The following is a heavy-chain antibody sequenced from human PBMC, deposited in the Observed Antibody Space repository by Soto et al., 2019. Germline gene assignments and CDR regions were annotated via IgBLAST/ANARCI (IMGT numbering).Heavy chain of an antibody. D-gene: IGHD2-2*02. CDR3: ATSHPRYCSRTSCYRPFDY. CDR1: GFTFSSYA. V-gene: IGHV3-30-3*01. Sequence: PGGSLRLSCAASGFTFSSYAMHWVRQAPGKGLVWEAVISYDGSNKYYADSVKGRFTISRDNSKNTLYLQMNSLRAEDTAVYYCATSHPRYCSRTSCYRPFDYWGQGTLVTVSS. CDR2: ISYDGSNK. J-gene: IGHJ4*02.